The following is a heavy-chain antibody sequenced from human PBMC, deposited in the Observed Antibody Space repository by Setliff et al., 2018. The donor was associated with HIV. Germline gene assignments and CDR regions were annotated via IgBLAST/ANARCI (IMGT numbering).Heavy chain of an antibody. CDR2: IYYNGNA. CDR1: GGSMRSSGYS. CDR3: ARRGDLFYYAMDV. V-gene: IGHV4-30-2*01. J-gene: IGHJ6*02. Sequence: SETLSLTCAVSGGSMRSSGYSWTWIRQAPGKGLEWAGYIYYNGNAYYNPSLKSRVTISVDRSKNQFSLKLSSVTAADTAVYYCARRGDLFYYAMDVWGQGTTVTVSS.